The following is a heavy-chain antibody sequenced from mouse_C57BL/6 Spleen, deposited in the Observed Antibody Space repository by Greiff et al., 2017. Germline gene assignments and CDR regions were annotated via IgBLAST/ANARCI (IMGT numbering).Heavy chain of an antibody. V-gene: IGHV1-26*01. CDR2: INPNNGGT. CDR1: GYTFTDYY. CDR3: GRGGYDSFAD. D-gene: IGHD2-4*01. J-gene: IGHJ3*01. Sequence: EVQLQQSGPELVKPGASVKISCKASGYTFTDYYMNWVKQSHGKSLEWIGDINPNNGGTSYNQKFKGKATLTVDKSSSTAYMELRSLTSEDSAVYECGRGGYDSFADWGQGTLVTVSA.